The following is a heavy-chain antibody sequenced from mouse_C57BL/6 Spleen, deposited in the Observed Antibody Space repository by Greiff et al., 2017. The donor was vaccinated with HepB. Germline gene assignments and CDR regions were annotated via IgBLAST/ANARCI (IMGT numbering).Heavy chain of an antibody. CDR3: ARRDYSKGDFDY. CDR2: IDPSDSET. CDR1: GYTFTSYW. D-gene: IGHD2-5*01. V-gene: IGHV1-52*01. Sequence: QVQLKQPGAELVRPGSSVKLSCKASGYTFTSYWMHWVKQRPIQGLEWTGNIDPSDSETHYNQKFKDKATLTVDKSSSTAYMQLSSLTSEDSAVYYCARRDYSKGDFDYWGQGTTLTVSS. J-gene: IGHJ2*01.